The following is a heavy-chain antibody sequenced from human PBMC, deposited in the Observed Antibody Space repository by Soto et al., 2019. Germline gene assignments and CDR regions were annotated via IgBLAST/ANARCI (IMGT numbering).Heavy chain of an antibody. CDR2: LNPNSGNT. D-gene: IGHD3-9*01. V-gene: IGHV1-8*01. J-gene: IGHJ6*02. CDR3: ARALRYFDWLEPMDV. Sequence: QVQLVQSGAEVKKPGASVKVSCKASGYTFTSYDINWVRQATGQGLEWMGWLNPNSGNTGYAQKFQGRVTMTRNTSIRTAYMELSSLRSEDTAVYYCARALRYFDWLEPMDVWGQGTTVTVSS. CDR1: GYTFTSYD.